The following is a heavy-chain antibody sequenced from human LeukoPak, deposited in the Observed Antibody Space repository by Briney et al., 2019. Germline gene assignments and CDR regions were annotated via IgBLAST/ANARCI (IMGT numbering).Heavy chain of an antibody. CDR2: IYHTGNT. CDR3: ARISSGWYGGFDY. D-gene: IGHD6-19*01. V-gene: IGHV4-4*02. Sequence: SETLSLTCAVSGGSISSSSWWSWVRQPPGKGLEWIGEIYHTGNTNYNPSLKSRVTISVDKSKNQFSLKLTSVTAADTAVYYCARISSGWYGGFDYWGQGTLVTVSS. CDR1: GGSISSSSW. J-gene: IGHJ4*02.